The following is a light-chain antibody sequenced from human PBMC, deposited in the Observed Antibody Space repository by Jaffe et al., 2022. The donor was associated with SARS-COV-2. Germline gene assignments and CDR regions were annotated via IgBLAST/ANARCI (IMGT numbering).Light chain of an antibody. V-gene: IGKV1-17*01. CDR3: LQHNSSPRT. CDR1: QDIGID. CDR2: AAS. Sequence: DIQMTQSPSSLSASVGDRVTITCRASQDIGIDLGWFQQKPGKAPKRLIYAASSLQSGVPSRFSGSGSGTEFTLTISSLQPEDFATYYCLQHNSSPRTFGQGTKVEIK. J-gene: IGKJ1*01.